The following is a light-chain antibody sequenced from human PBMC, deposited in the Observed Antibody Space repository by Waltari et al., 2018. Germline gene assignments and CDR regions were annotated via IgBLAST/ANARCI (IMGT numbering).Light chain of an antibody. V-gene: IGKV1-5*01. CDR2: DAS. CDR1: QNLNTF. Sequence: MTQSPATLSVSPGERAPLSCRASQNLNTFLSWYQQKPGAVPNLLIYDASTLERGVPSRFSGSGSGTHFTLTISGLQPDDFATYYCQQYYDYPINFGQGTRL. J-gene: IGKJ5*01. CDR3: QQYYDYPIN.